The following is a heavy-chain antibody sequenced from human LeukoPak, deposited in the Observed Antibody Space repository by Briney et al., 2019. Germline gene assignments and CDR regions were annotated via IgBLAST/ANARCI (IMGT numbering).Heavy chain of an antibody. Sequence: SQTLSLTCTVSGGSISSGSYYWSWIRQPAGKGLEWIGRIYTSGSTNYNPSLKSRVTISVDTSKNQFSLKLSSVTAADTAVYYCARGVPRRITIFGVVTPYYFDYWGQGTLVTVSS. J-gene: IGHJ4*02. CDR3: ARGVPRRITIFGVVTPYYFDY. CDR2: IYTSGST. V-gene: IGHV4-61*02. CDR1: GGSISSGSYY. D-gene: IGHD3-3*01.